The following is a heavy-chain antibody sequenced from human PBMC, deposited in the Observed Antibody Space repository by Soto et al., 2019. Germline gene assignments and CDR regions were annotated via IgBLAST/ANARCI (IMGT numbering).Heavy chain of an antibody. J-gene: IGHJ4*02. CDR3: ARVDTDMVMGFDY. V-gene: IGHV4-31*03. CDR1: VGSISIGGYC. Sequence: SETLSLTCTFSVGSISIGGYCWSGIRQHPGKGLEWIAHIYYSGITYYNPSLKSRVTISVDTSKNQFSLKLSSVTAADTAVYYCARVDTDMVMGFDYWGQGTMFTVSS. D-gene: IGHD5-18*01. CDR2: IYYSGIT.